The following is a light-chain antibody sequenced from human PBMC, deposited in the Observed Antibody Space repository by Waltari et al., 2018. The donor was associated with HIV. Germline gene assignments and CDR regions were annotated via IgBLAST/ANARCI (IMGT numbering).Light chain of an antibody. CDR1: QSVTTY. Sequence: EIALTQSPPTPPLSPGERAALSCRASQSVTTYLAWYQHRPGQPPRLLIYDATNRATGIPARFSGSGSGTDFTLTISSLEPEDFAVYYCQQRSSWPPITFGQGTRLEI. J-gene: IGKJ5*01. CDR2: DAT. V-gene: IGKV3-11*01. CDR3: QQRSSWPPIT.